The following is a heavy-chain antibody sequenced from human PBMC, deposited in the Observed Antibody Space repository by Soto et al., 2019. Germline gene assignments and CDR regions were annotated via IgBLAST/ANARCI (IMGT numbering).Heavy chain of an antibody. CDR2: ISGSGGST. CDR3: AKDTLDSSGYSYYYYYGMDV. Sequence: GGSLRLSCAASGFTFSSYAMSWVRQAPGKGLEWVSAISGSGGSTYYADSVKGRFTISRDNSKNTLYLQMNSLRAEDTAVYYCAKDTLDSSGYSYYYYYGMDVWGQGTTVTVSS. CDR1: GFTFSSYA. J-gene: IGHJ6*02. D-gene: IGHD3-22*01. V-gene: IGHV3-23*01.